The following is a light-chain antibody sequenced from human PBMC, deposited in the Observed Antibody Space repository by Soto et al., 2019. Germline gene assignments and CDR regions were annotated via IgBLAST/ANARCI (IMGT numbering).Light chain of an antibody. CDR3: HQYYGNPS. V-gene: IGKV4-1*01. CDR2: WAS. Sequence: DIVMTQSPDSLTVSLGERATINSKSSQTILYNANNKNYLAWYQHKPGQPPKLLIYWASTRESGVPDRFSGSGSGTDFTLTISSLQAEDVAVYYCHQYYGNPSFGQGTKLEIK. CDR1: QTILYNANNKNY. J-gene: IGKJ2*01.